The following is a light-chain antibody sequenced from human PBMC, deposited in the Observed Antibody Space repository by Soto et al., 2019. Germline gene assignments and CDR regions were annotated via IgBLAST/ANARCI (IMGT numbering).Light chain of an antibody. V-gene: IGKV3D-15*01. J-gene: IGKJ5*01. CDR1: QSVSIH. Sequence: QCAVTGSVAVLGGATLFYKTSQSVSIHLAWYQQKPGQAPRLLIYDTSTRATGIPAMFSGRGSGTEFTLRTRSLQSADFAVYCGHQYSNWPPLPFGQGTRLEIK. CDR2: DTS. CDR3: HQYSNWPPLP.